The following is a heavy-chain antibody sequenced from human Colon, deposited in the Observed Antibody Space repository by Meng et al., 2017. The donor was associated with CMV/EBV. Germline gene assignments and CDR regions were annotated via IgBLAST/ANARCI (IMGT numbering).Heavy chain of an antibody. CDR1: AYSFTDDY. J-gene: IGHJ5*02. V-gene: IGHV1-2*02. CDR3: ARDWLGFKVWFGP. Sequence: AAAYSFTDDYKPWVRQAPGQGLGWMGWINPNSGGTNYAQKFEGRVTMTRDTSISTAYMEMRRLTSDDTAVYYCARDWLGFKVWFGPWGQGTLVTVSS. D-gene: IGHD3-3*01. CDR2: INPNSGGT.